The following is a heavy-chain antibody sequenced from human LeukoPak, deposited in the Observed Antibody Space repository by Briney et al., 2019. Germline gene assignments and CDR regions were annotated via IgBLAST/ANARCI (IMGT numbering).Heavy chain of an antibody. J-gene: IGHJ4*02. CDR2: IIPIFGTA. Sequence: SVKVSCKASGGTFSSYAISWVRQAPGQGLEWMGGIIPIFGTANYAQKFQGRVTITADESTSTAYMELSSLRSEDTAVYYCATDPYGDYYFDYWGQGTLVTVSS. CDR1: GGTFSSYA. D-gene: IGHD4-17*01. V-gene: IGHV1-69*13. CDR3: ATDPYGDYYFDY.